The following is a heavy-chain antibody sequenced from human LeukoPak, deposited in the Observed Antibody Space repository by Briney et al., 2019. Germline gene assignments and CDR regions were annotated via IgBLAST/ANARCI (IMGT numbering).Heavy chain of an antibody. J-gene: IGHJ4*02. Sequence: ASVKVSCKASGYTFTSYYIHWVRQAPGQGLEWMGIIYPGGGSTSYAQKFQGRVTMTRDTSISTAYMELSRLRSDDTAVYYCAVDSSGYSFDYWGQGTLVTVSS. CDR1: GYTFTSYY. CDR3: AVDSSGYSFDY. CDR2: IYPGGGST. D-gene: IGHD3-22*01. V-gene: IGHV1-46*01.